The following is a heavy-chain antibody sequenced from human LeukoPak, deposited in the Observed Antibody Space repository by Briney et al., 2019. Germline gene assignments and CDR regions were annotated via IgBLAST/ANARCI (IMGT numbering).Heavy chain of an antibody. CDR2: INHSGST. J-gene: IGHJ4*02. V-gene: IGHV4-34*01. CDR3: ARQTGSGLFILP. CDR1: GGSFSGYY. D-gene: IGHD3/OR15-3a*01. Sequence: SETLSLTCAVYGGSFSGYYWSWIRQPPGKGLEWIGEINHSGSTNYNPSLKSRVTVSVDTSKNQFSLKLSSVTAADTAVYYCARQTGSGLFILPGGQGTLVTVSS.